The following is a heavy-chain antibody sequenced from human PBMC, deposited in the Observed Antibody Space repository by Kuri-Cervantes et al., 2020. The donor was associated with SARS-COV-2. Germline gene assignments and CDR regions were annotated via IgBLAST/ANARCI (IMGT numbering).Heavy chain of an antibody. CDR1: GFTFSSYD. CDR2: IGTAGDP. Sequence: GESLKISCAASGFTFSSYDTHWVRQATGKGLEWVSAIGTAGDPYYPGSVKGRFTISRENAKNSLYLQMNSLRAGDTAVYYCARSNHGYGDSNGGYYYYYGMDVWGQGTTVTVSS. CDR3: ARSNHGYGDSNGGYYYYYGMDV. V-gene: IGHV3-13*05. D-gene: IGHD4-17*01. J-gene: IGHJ6*02.